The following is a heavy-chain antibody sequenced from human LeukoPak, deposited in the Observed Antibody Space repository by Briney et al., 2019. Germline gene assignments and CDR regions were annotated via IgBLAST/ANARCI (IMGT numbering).Heavy chain of an antibody. V-gene: IGHV4-4*07. Sequence: PSETLSLTCTVSGVSMTSYYWTWIRQPAGRGLEWIGRIYTSGSPNYNPSLRSRVSMSVDTSKTQFSLKLSSVTAADTAVYYCASATRYCSRTSCSAGWYFDLWGRGTLVTVSS. CDR2: IYTSGSP. D-gene: IGHD2-2*01. CDR1: GVSMTSYY. CDR3: ASATRYCSRTSCSAGWYFDL. J-gene: IGHJ2*01.